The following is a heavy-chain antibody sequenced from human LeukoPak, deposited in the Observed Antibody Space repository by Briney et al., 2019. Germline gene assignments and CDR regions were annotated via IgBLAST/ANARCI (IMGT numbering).Heavy chain of an antibody. CDR1: GGSISSYY. V-gene: IGHV4-59*01. J-gene: IGHJ4*02. CDR3: ARGRGFWSGYYPFGY. CDR2: IYYSGST. Sequence: SETLSLTCTVSGGSISSYYWSWIRQPPGKGLEWIRYIYYSGSTNYNPSLKSRVTISVDTSKNQFSLKLSSVTAADTAVYYCARGRGFWSGYYPFGYWGQGTLVTVSS. D-gene: IGHD3-3*01.